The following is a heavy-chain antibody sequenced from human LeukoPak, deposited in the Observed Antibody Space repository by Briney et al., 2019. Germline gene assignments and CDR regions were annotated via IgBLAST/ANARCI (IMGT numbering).Heavy chain of an antibody. CDR2: ISLSSVTI. Sequence: GGSLRLSCAASGFSFRDYTMHWVRQVPGKGLEWVSSISLSSVTIFYADSVKGRFTISRDNARDSLHLQMNSLRVEDTAVYYCAREGYDYVWQTTEQDGMDVWGQGTTVTVSS. CDR1: GFSFRDYT. CDR3: AREGYDYVWQTTEQDGMDV. D-gene: IGHD3-16*01. J-gene: IGHJ6*02. V-gene: IGHV3-48*04.